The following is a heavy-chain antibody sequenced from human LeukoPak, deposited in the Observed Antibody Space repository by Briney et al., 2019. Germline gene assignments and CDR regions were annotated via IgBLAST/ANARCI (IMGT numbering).Heavy chain of an antibody. CDR1: GFTFRSYS. CDR3: ARGHGTFDY. D-gene: IGHD1-26*01. V-gene: IGHV3-48*01. CDR2: ISSSSTTL. J-gene: IGHJ4*02. Sequence: GGSLRLSCAASGFTFRSYSMNWVSQAPGKGLEWISYISSSSTTLYYADSVKGRFTISRDNAKNSLYLQMNSLRAEDTAVYYCARGHGTFDYWGQGTLVTVSS.